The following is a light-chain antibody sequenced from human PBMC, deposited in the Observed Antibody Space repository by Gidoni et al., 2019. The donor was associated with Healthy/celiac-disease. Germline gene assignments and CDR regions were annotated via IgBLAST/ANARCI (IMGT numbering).Light chain of an antibody. V-gene: IGLV3-10*01. J-gene: IGLJ2*01. Sequence: SSALTPPPPSSVSPGQTARITCSGDALPKKYAYWYQQKSGQAPVLVIYEDSKRPSGIPERFSGSSSGTMATLTISGAQVEDEADYYCYSTDSSGNHRVFGGGTKLTVL. CDR1: ALPKKY. CDR3: YSTDSSGNHRV. CDR2: EDS.